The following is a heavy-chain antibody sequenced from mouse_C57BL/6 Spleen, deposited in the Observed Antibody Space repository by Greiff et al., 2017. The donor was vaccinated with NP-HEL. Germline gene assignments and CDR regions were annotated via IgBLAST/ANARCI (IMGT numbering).Heavy chain of an antibody. V-gene: IGHV2-5*01. CDR2: IWRGGST. D-gene: IGHD1-1*01. J-gene: IGHJ4*01. CDR1: GFSLTSYG. Sequence: QVQLQQSGPGLVQPSQSLSITCTVSGFSLTSYGVHWVRQSPGKGLEWLGVIWRGGSTDYNAAFMSRLSITKDNSKSQVFFKMNSLQADDTAIYYCAKNTYYGSSHYAMDYWGQGTSVTVSS. CDR3: AKNTYYGSSHYAMDY.